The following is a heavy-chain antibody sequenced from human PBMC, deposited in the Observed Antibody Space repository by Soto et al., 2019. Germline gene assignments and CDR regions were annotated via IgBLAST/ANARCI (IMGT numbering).Heavy chain of an antibody. CDR1: GFTFSSYA. Sequence: GGSLRLSCAASGFTFSSYAMSWVRQAPGKGLEWVSAISGSGGSTYYADSVKGRFTISRDNSKNTLYLQMNSLRAEDTAVYYCAKDIWSGRFYYYYYMDVWGKGTTVTVSS. CDR3: AKDIWSGRFYYYYYMDV. J-gene: IGHJ6*03. V-gene: IGHV3-23*01. D-gene: IGHD3-3*01. CDR2: ISGSGGST.